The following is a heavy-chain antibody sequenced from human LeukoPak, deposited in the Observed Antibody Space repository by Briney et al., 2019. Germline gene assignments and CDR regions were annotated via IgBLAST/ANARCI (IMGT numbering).Heavy chain of an antibody. V-gene: IGHV4-34*01. CDR3: ARGESYNWFDP. J-gene: IGHJ5*02. CDR1: GGSFSGYY. Sequence: SETLSFTCAVYGGSFSGYYWSWIRQPPGKGLEWIGEINHSGSTNYNPSLKSRVTISVDTSKNQFSLKLSSVTAADTAVYYCARGESYNWFDPWGQGTLVTVSS. D-gene: IGHD1-26*01. CDR2: INHSGST.